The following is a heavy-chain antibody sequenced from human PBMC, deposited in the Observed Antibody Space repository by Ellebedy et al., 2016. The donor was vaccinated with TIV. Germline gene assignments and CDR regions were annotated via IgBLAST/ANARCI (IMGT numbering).Heavy chain of an antibody. CDR2: INNDGGIT. CDR3: TRDWFGVDY. V-gene: IGHV3-74*01. CDR1: GFTFSNYF. D-gene: IGHD3-10*01. J-gene: IGHJ4*02. Sequence: GGSLRLSCAAPGFTFSNYFMQWVRQASGKGPEWVAHINNDGGITLYADSVKGRFTVSRDNAKNTLSLQMDSLRAEDTAVYYCTRDWFGVDYWGQGTLVTVSS.